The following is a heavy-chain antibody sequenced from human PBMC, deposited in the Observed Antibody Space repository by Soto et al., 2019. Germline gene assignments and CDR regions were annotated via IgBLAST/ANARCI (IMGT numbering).Heavy chain of an antibody. J-gene: IGHJ4*02. CDR1: GDSMRGYHFY. CDR2: AYFSGGNT. Sequence: SETVSLTCSVSGDSMRGYHFYWGWIRQAPGKGLEWIGSAYFSGGNTYYSPSLKSRVSISVDTSKNEFSLRLTSLTAADTAVYLCAYGSSSAWIDYWGQGTLVTVSS. CDR3: AYGSSSAWIDY. D-gene: IGHD6-25*01. V-gene: IGHV4-39*01.